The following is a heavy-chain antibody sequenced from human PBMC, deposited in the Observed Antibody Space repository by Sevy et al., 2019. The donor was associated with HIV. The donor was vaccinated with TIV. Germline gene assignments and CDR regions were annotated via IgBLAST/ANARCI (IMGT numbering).Heavy chain of an antibody. CDR3: AKSKHYDILTGYYDY. CDR1: GFTFSSYA. D-gene: IGHD3-9*01. V-gene: IGHV3-23*01. CDR2: ISGSGGST. Sequence: GGSLRLSCAASGFTFSSYAMSWVRQAPGKGLEWVSAISGSGGSTYYADSVKGRFTISRDNSKNTLYLQMNSLRAEDTAVYYCAKSKHYDILTGYYDYWGQGTLVTVSS. J-gene: IGHJ4*02.